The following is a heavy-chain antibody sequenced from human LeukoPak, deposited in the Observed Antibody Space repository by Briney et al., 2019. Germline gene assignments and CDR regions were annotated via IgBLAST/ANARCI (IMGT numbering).Heavy chain of an antibody. Sequence: GASVKVSCKASGYTFTGYYMHWVRQAPGQGLEWMGWINPNSGGTNYAQKFQGRVTMTRDTSISTVYMELSSLRSEDTAVYYCARSVYTRIAVIEGATNWFDPWGQGTLVTVSS. J-gene: IGHJ5*02. CDR3: ARSVYTRIAVIEGATNWFDP. CDR1: GYTFTGYY. CDR2: INPNSGGT. D-gene: IGHD6-19*01. V-gene: IGHV1-2*02.